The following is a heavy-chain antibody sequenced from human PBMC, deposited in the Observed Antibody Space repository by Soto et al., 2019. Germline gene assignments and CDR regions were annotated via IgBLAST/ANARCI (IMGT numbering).Heavy chain of an antibody. J-gene: IGHJ4*02. D-gene: IGHD6-6*01. CDR2: IYYSGST. CDR3: ARVAAQGGDY. CDR1: GGSISSGDYY. V-gene: IGHV4-30-4*01. Sequence: NPSETLSLTCTVSGGSISSGDYYWSWIRQPPGKGLEWIGYIYYSGSTYYNPSLKSRVTISVDTPKNQFSLKLSSVTAADTAVYYCARVAAQGGDYWGQGTLVTVSS.